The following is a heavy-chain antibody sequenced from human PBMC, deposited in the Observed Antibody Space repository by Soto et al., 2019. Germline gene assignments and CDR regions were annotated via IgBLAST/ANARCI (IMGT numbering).Heavy chain of an antibody. Sequence: GSLRLSCAASGFTFSSYALSWVRQAPGKGLEWVAATSYDASNKYYADSVKGRFTISRDNSKNTLDLQMNSLRADDTAVYYCAGVYYGGNSVNNYWGQGTLVTVSS. CDR2: TSYDASNK. J-gene: IGHJ4*02. D-gene: IGHD2-8*01. CDR3: AGVYYGGNSVNNY. V-gene: IGHV3-30-3*01. CDR1: GFTFSSYA.